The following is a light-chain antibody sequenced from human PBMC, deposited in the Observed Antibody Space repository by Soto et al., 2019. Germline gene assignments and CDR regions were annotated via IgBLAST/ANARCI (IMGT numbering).Light chain of an antibody. V-gene: IGLV6-57*02. CDR2: EDN. J-gene: IGLJ3*02. CDR1: SGSIASNY. CDR3: HSFDRSNKNWV. Sequence: FMLTQPHSVSESPGKTVTISCTGSSGSIASNYVQWYQQRPGSAPTTVIYEDNQRPSGVPDRFSGSIDSSSNSASLTISELKTEDEFDYYCHSFDRSNKNWVFGGGTKLTVL.